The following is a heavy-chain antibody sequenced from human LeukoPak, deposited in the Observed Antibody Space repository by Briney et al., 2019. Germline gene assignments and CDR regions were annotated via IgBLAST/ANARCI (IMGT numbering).Heavy chain of an antibody. J-gene: IGHJ4*02. CDR1: GFTFSSYS. CDR2: ISSSSSYI. D-gene: IGHD3-22*01. V-gene: IGHV3-21*01. Sequence: GGSLRLSCAASGFTFSSYSMNWVRQAPGKGLEWVSSISSSSSYIYYADSVKGRFTISRDNAKNSLYLQMNSLRAEDTAVYYCARWRYSSGRYYDYWGQGTLVTVSS. CDR3: ARWRYSSGRYYDY.